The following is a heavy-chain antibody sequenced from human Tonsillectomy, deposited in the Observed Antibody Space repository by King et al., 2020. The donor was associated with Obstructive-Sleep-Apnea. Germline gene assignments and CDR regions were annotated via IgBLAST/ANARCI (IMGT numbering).Heavy chain of an antibody. CDR3: AKDRMVRGVNDAVDS. CDR2: IRYDGSNR. V-gene: IGHV3-30*02. CDR1: GFTFSIYG. J-gene: IGHJ3*02. Sequence: VQLVESGGGVVQPGGSLRLSCVASGFTFSIYGMHWVRQAPGKGLEWVAFIRYDGSNRYYPDSVKGRFTISRDNSKNTLYLQMNSLRAEDTAVYYCAKDRMVRGVNDAVDSWGQGTMVTVSS. D-gene: IGHD3-10*01.